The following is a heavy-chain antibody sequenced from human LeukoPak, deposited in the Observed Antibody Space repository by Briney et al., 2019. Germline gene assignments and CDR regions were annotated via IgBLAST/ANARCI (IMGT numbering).Heavy chain of an antibody. J-gene: IGHJ4*02. CDR2: ISSSSSYI. CDR1: GFTFSSYS. CDR3: ARDFYYDSSGYWNDY. Sequence: GGSLRLSCAASGFTFSSYSMNWVRQAPGKGLEWVSSISSSSSYIYYADSVKGRFTISRDNAKNSLYLQMNSLRAEDTAVYYCARDFYYDSSGYWNDYWGQGTLVTVSS. D-gene: IGHD3-22*01. V-gene: IGHV3-21*01.